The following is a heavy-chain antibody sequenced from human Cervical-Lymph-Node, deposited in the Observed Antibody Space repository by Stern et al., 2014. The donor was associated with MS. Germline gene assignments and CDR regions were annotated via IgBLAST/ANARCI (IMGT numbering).Heavy chain of an antibody. CDR1: GYTFTSYY. Sequence: QVQLVQSGAEVKKPGASVKVSCKASGYTFTSYYIHWVRQAPGQGLECMGIINPSGGSTSYAQKFQGRLTMTRDTSTSTVYMELNSLRSEDTAVYYCARVAMTSLDYWGQGTLVTVSS. V-gene: IGHV1-46*03. CDR2: INPSGGST. CDR3: ARVAMTSLDY. J-gene: IGHJ4*02.